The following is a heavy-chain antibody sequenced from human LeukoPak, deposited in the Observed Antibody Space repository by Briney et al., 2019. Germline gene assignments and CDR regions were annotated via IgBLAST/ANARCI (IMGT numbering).Heavy chain of an antibody. J-gene: IGHJ4*02. D-gene: IGHD6-13*01. Sequence: GGSLRLSCAASGFTFSGSAMHWVRQASGKGLEWVGRIRSKANSYATAYAASVKGRFTISRDDSNNTAYLQMNSLKTEDTAVYYCTRGISSGWSGFGDYWGQGTLVTVSS. CDR1: GFTFSGSA. CDR3: TRGISSGWSGFGDY. V-gene: IGHV3-73*01. CDR2: IRSKANSYAT.